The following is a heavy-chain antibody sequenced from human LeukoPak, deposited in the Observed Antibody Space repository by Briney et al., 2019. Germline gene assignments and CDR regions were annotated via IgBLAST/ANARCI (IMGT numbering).Heavy chain of an antibody. J-gene: IGHJ4*02. CDR1: GFTFSSYA. V-gene: IGHV3-23*01. CDR2: ISGSGDST. D-gene: IGHD3-10*01. CDR3: AKEENYGSGIYFDY. Sequence: GGSLRLSCAASGFTFSSYAMSWVRLAPGKGLEWVSAISGSGDSTYYADSVKGRFTISRDNSKNTLYLQMNSPRAEDTAVYYCAKEENYGSGIYFDYWGQGTLVTVSS.